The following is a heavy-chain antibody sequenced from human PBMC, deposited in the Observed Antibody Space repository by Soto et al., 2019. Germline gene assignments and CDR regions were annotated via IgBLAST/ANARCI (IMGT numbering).Heavy chain of an antibody. Sequence: GGSLRLSCAASELTFSSYGMNWVRRAPGKGLEWVSAISSSTSFIHYADSVKGRFTISRDNAKNSLYLQMNSLRAEDTAVYYCARDIGEMSAVWGQGTQVTVSS. V-gene: IGHV3-21*01. D-gene: IGHD3-10*01. CDR3: ARDIGEMSAV. CDR1: ELTFSSYG. CDR2: ISSSTSFI. J-gene: IGHJ4*02.